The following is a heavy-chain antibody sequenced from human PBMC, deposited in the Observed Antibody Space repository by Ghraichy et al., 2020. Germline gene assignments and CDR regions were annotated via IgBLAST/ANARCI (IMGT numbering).Heavy chain of an antibody. CDR1: GGSISSGGYY. Sequence: LSCTVSGGSISSGGYYWSWIRQHPGKGLEWIGYIYYSGSTYYNPSLKSRVTISVDTSKNQFSLKLSSVTAADTAVYYCARGLGYDFWSGYYMFGEFDYWGQGTLVTVSS. CDR2: IYYSGST. V-gene: IGHV4-31*03. J-gene: IGHJ4*02. CDR3: ARGLGYDFWSGYYMFGEFDY. D-gene: IGHD3-3*01.